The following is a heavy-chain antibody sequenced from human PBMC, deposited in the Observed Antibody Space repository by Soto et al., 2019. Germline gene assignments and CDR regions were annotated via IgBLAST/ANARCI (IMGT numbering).Heavy chain of an antibody. V-gene: IGHV3-73*02. J-gene: IGHJ3*02. CDR1: RFTFSGSA. Sequence: EVQLVESGGGLVQPGGSLKLSCATSRFTFSGSAMHWVRQAPGKGLEWLGHIRSKANNYATAYVASMKGRFTISRDDSKNTAYLQMNSLKTEDTAVYYFTSPRPDAIAFNIWGQGTVVTVSS. CDR2: IRSKANNYAT. CDR3: TSPRPDAIAFNI.